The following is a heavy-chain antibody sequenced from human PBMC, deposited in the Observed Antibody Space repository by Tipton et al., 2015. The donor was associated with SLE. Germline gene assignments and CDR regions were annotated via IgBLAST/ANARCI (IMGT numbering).Heavy chain of an antibody. Sequence: TLSLTCTVSGGSISSYYWSWIRQPPGKGLEWIGYIYYSGSTNYNPSLKSRVTISVDTSKNQFSLKLSSVTAADTAVYYCARSGSYPYYYYMDVWAKGTPVTVSS. V-gene: IGHV4-59*01. J-gene: IGHJ6*03. CDR1: GGSISSYY. D-gene: IGHD1-26*01. CDR2: IYYSGST. CDR3: ARSGSYPYYYYMDV.